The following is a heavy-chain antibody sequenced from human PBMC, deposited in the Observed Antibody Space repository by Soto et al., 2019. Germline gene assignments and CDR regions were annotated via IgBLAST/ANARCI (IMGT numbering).Heavy chain of an antibody. CDR2: ISAYNGNT. D-gene: IGHD6-19*01. J-gene: IGHJ3*02. CDR1: GGTFSSYA. V-gene: IGHV1-18*01. Sequence: QVQLVQSGAEVKKPGSSVKVSCKASGGTFSSYAISWVRQAPGQGLEWMGWISAYNGNTNYAQKLQGRVTLTTEKSTSTGYMELRSLRSDDTAVYYCARNRGGLGGSGWYGIWGQGTMVTVSS. CDR3: ARNRGGLGGSGWYGI.